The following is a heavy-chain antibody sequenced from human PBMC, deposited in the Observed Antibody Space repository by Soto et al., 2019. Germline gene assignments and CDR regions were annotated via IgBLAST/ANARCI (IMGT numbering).Heavy chain of an antibody. D-gene: IGHD2-21*02. CDR2: INPDDSDT. J-gene: IGHJ6*02. CDR1: GSIFSKYK. CDR3: MRSYGDSYYFYYGMDV. V-gene: IGHV5-51*01. Sequence: PGESLKISCEGYGSIFSKYKIGWVRQMPGKGLEWMGIINPDDSDTTYGPSFQGQVTISADKSINTAYLQWTSLKASDTAIYYCMRSYGDSYYFYYGMDVWGQGTTVTVSS.